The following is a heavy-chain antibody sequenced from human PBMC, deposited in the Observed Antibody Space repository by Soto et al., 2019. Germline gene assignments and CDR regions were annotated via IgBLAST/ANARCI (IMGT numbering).Heavy chain of an antibody. V-gene: IGHV3-74*01. CDR3: ARDLVLGSGSLGH. Sequence: EVQLVESGGGLVQPGGSLRLSCAASGFTFSNSWMHWVRQVPGKGLVWVSRIRGDGNDANYADSVKGRFTISRDNAKNTLDLQMNSLRAEDTAVYYCARDLVLGSGSLGHWGKGTLVTVSS. J-gene: IGHJ4*02. D-gene: IGHD3-10*01. CDR1: GFTFSNSW. CDR2: IRGDGNDA.